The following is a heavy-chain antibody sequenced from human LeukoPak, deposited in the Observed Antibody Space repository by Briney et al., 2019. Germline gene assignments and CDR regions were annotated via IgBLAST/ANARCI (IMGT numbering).Heavy chain of an antibody. CDR3: AREYDFWSGTHSRYFDL. CDR2: IIPIFGTA. V-gene: IGHV1-69*05. D-gene: IGHD3-3*01. J-gene: IGHJ2*01. Sequence: SVKVSCKASGGTFSSYAISWVRQAPGQGLEWMGGIIPIFGTANYAQKFQGRVTITTDESTSTAYMELSSLRSEDTAVYYCAREYDFWSGTHSRYFDLWGRGTLVTVSS. CDR1: GGTFSSYA.